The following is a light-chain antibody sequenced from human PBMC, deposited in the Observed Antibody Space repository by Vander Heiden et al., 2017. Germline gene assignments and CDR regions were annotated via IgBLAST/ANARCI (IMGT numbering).Light chain of an antibody. J-gene: IGKJ2*01. V-gene: IGKV2-28*01. CDR2: LGS. Sequence: DILITQSPLSLPVTPGAPASLSCTSSQSLLHSNGNNYLEWYQQKQGQAPQVLIYLGSVRAYGVHDRFSGSGSGTDFTLKISRVEAEDVGVYYCMQARQTPLYTFGQGTKLEI. CDR3: MQARQTPLYT. CDR1: QSLLHSNGNNY.